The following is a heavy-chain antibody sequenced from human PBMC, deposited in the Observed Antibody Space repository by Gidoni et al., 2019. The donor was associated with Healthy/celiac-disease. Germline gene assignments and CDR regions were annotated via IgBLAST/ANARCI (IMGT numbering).Heavy chain of an antibody. V-gene: IGHV4-59*01. CDR2: IYYSGST. Sequence: QVQLQESGPGLVKPSETLSLTCTASGGSISSYYWSWIRQPPGKGLEWIGYIYYSGSTNYNPSLKSRVTISVDTSKNQFSLKLSSVTAADTAVYYCARASSYYGSGYYMDVWGKGTTVTVSS. J-gene: IGHJ6*03. CDR3: ARASSYYGSGYYMDV. D-gene: IGHD3-10*01. CDR1: GGSISSYY.